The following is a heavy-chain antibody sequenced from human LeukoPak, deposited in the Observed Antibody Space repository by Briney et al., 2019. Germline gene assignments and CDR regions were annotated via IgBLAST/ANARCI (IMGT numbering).Heavy chain of an antibody. CDR1: GGSFSGYY. Sequence: SETLSLTCAVYGGSFSGYYWSWIRQPPGKGLEWIGEINHSGSTNYNPSLKSRVTISVDTSKNQFSLKLSSVTAADTAVYYCAREVDYCSGGSCYPYYFDYWGQGTLVTVSS. J-gene: IGHJ4*02. V-gene: IGHV4-34*01. CDR2: INHSGST. D-gene: IGHD2-15*01. CDR3: AREVDYCSGGSCYPYYFDY.